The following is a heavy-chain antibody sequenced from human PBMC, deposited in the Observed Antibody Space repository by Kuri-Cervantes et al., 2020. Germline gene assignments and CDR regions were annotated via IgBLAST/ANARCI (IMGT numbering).Heavy chain of an antibody. J-gene: IGHJ4*02. CDR3: ARDLDTAMSPGVEGGY. Sequence: GESLKISCAASGFTFSNYAMHWVRQAPGKGLEWVAVISHDGSNKYFADSVKGRFTISRDNSKNTLYLQMNSLRAEDTAVYYCARDLDTAMSPGVEGGYWGQGTLVTVSS. D-gene: IGHD5-18*01. CDR2: ISHDGSNK. CDR1: GFTFSNYA. V-gene: IGHV3-30-3*01.